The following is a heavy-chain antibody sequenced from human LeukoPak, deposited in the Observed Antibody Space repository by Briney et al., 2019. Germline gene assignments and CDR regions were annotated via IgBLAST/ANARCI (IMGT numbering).Heavy chain of an antibody. CDR2: ISTYKSHT. Sequence: ASVKVSCKASGGTFSSCAISWVRQAPGQGLEWMGWISTYKSHTNYAQKFQGRVTMITDTSTNTAYMELRSLRSDDTAVYYCAREDNDDYYYYGMDVWGQGTAVTVSS. CDR3: AREDNDDYYYYGMDV. V-gene: IGHV1-18*01. CDR1: GGTFSSCA. J-gene: IGHJ6*02. D-gene: IGHD1-1*01.